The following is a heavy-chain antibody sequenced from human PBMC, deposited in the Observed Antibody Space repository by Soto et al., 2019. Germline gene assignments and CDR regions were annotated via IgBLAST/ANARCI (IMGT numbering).Heavy chain of an antibody. D-gene: IGHD3-10*01. CDR2: IYYSGST. CDR1: GGSISSSSYY. V-gene: IGHV4-39*01. Sequence: SETLSLTCTVSGGSISSSSYYWGWIRQPPGKGLEWIGSIYYSGSTYYNPSLKSRVTISVDTSKNQFSLKLSSVTAADTAVYYCARLTGLWWVDYWGQGTLVTVSS. J-gene: IGHJ4*02. CDR3: ARLTGLWWVDY.